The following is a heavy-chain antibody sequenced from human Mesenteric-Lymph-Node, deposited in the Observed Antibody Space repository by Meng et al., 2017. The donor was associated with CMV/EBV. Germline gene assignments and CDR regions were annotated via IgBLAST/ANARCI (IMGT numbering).Heavy chain of an antibody. J-gene: IGHJ6*02. V-gene: IGHV3-49*04. Sequence: GGSLRLSCTVSGFTFGDYAMTWARQAPGKAPEWVGFIRAKAYGGTTEYATSVKGRFTISRDDSESIAYLQMNSLKTEDTAVYYCTRDRLTYYDFWSGYYYYYGMDVWGQGTTVTVSS. CDR1: GFTFGDYA. D-gene: IGHD3-3*01. CDR3: TRDRLTYYDFWSGYYYYYGMDV. CDR2: IRAKAYGGTT.